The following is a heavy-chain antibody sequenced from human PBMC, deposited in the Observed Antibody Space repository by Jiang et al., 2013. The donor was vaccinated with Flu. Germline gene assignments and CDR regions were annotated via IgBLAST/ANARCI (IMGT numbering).Heavy chain of an antibody. D-gene: IGHD2-15*01. Sequence: GPGLVKPSGTLSLTCVVSGGSISSSNWWSWVRQSPGKGLEWIGEIYHIGTTNYNPSLRSRVTISVDKSKNQFSLRLSSVTAADTAVYYCVRDKGLPIYGMDVWGQGTSVTVSS. V-gene: IGHV4-4*02. CDR1: GGSISSSNW. J-gene: IGHJ6*02. CDR2: IYHIGTT. CDR3: VRDKGLPIYGMDV.